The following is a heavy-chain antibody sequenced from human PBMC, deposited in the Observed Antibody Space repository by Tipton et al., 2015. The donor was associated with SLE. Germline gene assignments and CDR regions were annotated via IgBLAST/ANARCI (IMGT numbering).Heavy chain of an antibody. Sequence: QLVQSGAEVKKPGASVKVSCKASGYTFTSYDINWVRQATGQGLEWMGWMNPNSGNTDYAQKFQGRVTMTRDTSTSTVYMELSSLRSEDTAVYYCARAITIFEGWYFDLWGRGTLVTVSS. J-gene: IGHJ2*01. V-gene: IGHV1-8*01. D-gene: IGHD3-3*01. CDR1: GYTFTSYD. CDR2: MNPNSGNT. CDR3: ARAITIFEGWYFDL.